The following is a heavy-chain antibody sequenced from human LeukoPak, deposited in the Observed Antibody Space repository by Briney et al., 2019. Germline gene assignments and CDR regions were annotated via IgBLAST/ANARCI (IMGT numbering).Heavy chain of an antibody. D-gene: IGHD2-8*02. Sequence: SETLSLTCIVSGVSIGSGAHYWSWIRQPPGKGLEWIGYIWQSRSTKYSPSFKSRVTMSVDTPNNQVSLKLTSVTAADTAVYYCVSGTAPKSYYYYYMDVWGKGTTVTVSS. V-gene: IGHV4-61*08. CDR1: GVSIGSGAHY. CDR2: IWQSRST. CDR3: VSGTAPKSYYYYYMDV. J-gene: IGHJ6*03.